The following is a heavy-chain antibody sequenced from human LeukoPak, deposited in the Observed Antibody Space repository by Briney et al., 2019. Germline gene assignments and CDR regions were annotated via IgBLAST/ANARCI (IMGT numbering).Heavy chain of an antibody. CDR3: ARGAVVLSVNLDFQH. J-gene: IGHJ1*01. V-gene: IGHV4-59*08. D-gene: IGHD2-21*01. CDR1: GGSISSYY. Sequence: KPSETLSLTCTVSGGSISSYYWSWIRQPPGKGLEWIGYIYYSGSTNYNPSLKSRVTISVDTSKNQFSLKLSSVTAADTAVYYCARGAVVLSVNLDFQHWGQGTLVTVSS. CDR2: IYYSGST.